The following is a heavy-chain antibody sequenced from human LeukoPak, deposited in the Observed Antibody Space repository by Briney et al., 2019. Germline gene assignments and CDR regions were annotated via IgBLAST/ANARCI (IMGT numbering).Heavy chain of an antibody. CDR3: ARRHQVVITRNWFGP. Sequence: SETLSLTCTVSGGSISSGGYYWSWIRQPPGKGLEWIGYIYHSGSTYYNPSLKSRVTISVDRSKNQFSLKLSSVTAADTAVYYCARRHQVVITRNWFGPWGQGTLVTVSS. D-gene: IGHD3-22*01. CDR1: GGSISSGGYY. CDR2: IYHSGST. J-gene: IGHJ5*02. V-gene: IGHV4-30-2*01.